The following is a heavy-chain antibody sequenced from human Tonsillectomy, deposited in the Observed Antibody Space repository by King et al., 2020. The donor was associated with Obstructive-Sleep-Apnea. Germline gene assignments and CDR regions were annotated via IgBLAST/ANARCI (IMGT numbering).Heavy chain of an antibody. CDR3: ARELPYYYHISGYYWYFDY. D-gene: IGHD3-22*01. J-gene: IGHJ4*02. CDR2: ISWDGGGT. V-gene: IGHV3-43*01. CDR1: VSTFDDYT. Sequence: VQLVESGGVVVQPWGSLRLSCAASVSTFDDYTMHWFRQAPGKGLEGVSLISWDGGGTYYADSLKGRFNISRDNSKNSLYLQMNRLGTEDTALYYCARELPYYYHISGYYWYFDYWGQGTLVTVSS.